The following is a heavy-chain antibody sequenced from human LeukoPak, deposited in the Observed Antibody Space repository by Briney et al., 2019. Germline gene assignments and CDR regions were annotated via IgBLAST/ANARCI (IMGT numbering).Heavy chain of an antibody. J-gene: IGHJ4*02. V-gene: IGHV1-2*02. CDR3: ARNLDCSSTSCYMYFLGDY. D-gene: IGHD2-2*02. CDR2: INPNSGGT. Sequence: ASVKVSCKASGYTFTGYYMHWVRQAPGQGLEWMGWINPNSGGTNYAQKFQGRVTMTRDTSISTAYMELSRLRSDDTAVYYCARNLDCSSTSCYMYFLGDYWGQGTLVTVSS. CDR1: GYTFTGYY.